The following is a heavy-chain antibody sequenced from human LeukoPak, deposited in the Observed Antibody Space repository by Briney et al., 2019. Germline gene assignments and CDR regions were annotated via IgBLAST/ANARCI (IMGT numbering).Heavy chain of an antibody. J-gene: IGHJ4*02. CDR2: ISTYNGNT. D-gene: IGHD5-18*01. Sequence: ASVKVSCKASGYTFTSYGINWVRQAPGQGLEWMGWISTYNGNTNYVQKLQGRVAMTTDTSTTTAYMELRSLRSDDTAVYYCARGSSYGFSMGYWGQGTLVTVSS. CDR3: ARGSSYGFSMGY. CDR1: GYTFTSYG. V-gene: IGHV1-18*01.